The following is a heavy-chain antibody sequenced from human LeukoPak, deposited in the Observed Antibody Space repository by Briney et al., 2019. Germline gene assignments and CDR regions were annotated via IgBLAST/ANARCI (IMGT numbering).Heavy chain of an antibody. V-gene: IGHV3-23*01. CDR3: AKDSAAAAGSWNYYYGMDV. Sequence: GGSLRLSCAASGFTFSSYAMNWVRQAPGKGLEWVSSISGGDATYYADSVEGRFAISRDNSKNTLYLHMNSLRGDDTAVYYCAKDSAAAAGSWNYYYGMDVWGQGTTVTVSS. CDR2: ISGGDAT. D-gene: IGHD6-13*01. CDR1: GFTFSSYA. J-gene: IGHJ6*02.